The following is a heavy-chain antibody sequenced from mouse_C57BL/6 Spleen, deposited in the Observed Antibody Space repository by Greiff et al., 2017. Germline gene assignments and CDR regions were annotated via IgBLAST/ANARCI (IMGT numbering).Heavy chain of an antibody. V-gene: IGHV5-17*01. D-gene: IGHD2-3*01. Sequence: EAKLVELGGGLVKPGGSLKLSCAASGFTFSDSGMHWVRQAPEKGLEWVAYISSGSSTIYYADTVKGRFTISRDNAKNTLCLQMTSLRPEDTAMDCCARSFDGYYTDYWGQGTSLTVSS. J-gene: IGHJ2*02. CDR3: ARSFDGYYTDY. CDR1: GFTFSDSG. CDR2: ISSGSSTI.